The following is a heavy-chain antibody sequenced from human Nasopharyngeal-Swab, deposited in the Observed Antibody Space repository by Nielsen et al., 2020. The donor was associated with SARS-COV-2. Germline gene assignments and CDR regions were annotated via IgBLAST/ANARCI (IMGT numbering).Heavy chain of an antibody. V-gene: IGHV3-23*01. D-gene: IGHD6-6*01. J-gene: IGHJ5*02. Sequence: GESLKISCAASGFTFSSYAMSWVRQAPGKGLEWVSAISGSGRSTYYADSVKGRFTISRDNAKNTLYLQMNSLRAEDTAVYYCARDPARYSSSSNWFDPWGQGTLVTVSS. CDR2: ISGSGRST. CDR3: ARDPARYSSSSNWFDP. CDR1: GFTFSSYA.